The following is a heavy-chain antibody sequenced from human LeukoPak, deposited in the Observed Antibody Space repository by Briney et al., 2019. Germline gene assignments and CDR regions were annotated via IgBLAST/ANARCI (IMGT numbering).Heavy chain of an antibody. Sequence: ASVKVSCKASGGTFSSYSISRVRQAPGPGVEWVGGIIPIFGTANYAQKFQGRVTITADESTSTAYMELSSLRSEDTAVYYCATRGGDILTGYYYGLWDYWGQGTLVTVSS. CDR1: GGTFSSYS. CDR2: IIPIFGTA. J-gene: IGHJ4*02. V-gene: IGHV1-69*13. D-gene: IGHD3-9*01. CDR3: ATRGGDILTGYYYGLWDY.